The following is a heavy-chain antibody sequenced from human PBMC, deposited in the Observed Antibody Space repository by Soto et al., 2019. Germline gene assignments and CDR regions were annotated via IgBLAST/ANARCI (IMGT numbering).Heavy chain of an antibody. CDR2: SYYSGNT. D-gene: IGHD2-8*01. CDR3: ARGDSTDCSNGVCSLFYNHDMDV. V-gene: IGHV4-31*03. J-gene: IGHJ6*02. Sequence: SETLSLTCTVSGVSISSGGYYWNWIRQHPGKGLEGIGYSYYSGNTYYNPSLKSRVTISVDTSKNQFSLRLTSVIAADTAVYHCARGDSTDCSNGVCSLFYNHDMDVWGQGTTVT. CDR1: GVSISSGGYY.